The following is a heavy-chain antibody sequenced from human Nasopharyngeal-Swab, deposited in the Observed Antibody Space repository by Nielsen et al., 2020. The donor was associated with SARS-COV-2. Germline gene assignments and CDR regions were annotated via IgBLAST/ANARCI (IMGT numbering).Heavy chain of an antibody. CDR1: GFVFSTYW. D-gene: IGHD6-19*01. CDR2: VSTDGTTT. Sequence: GESLKISCAASGFVFSTYWMHWVRQAPGKGLVRVSAVSTDGTTTYYAGSVRGRFTISRDNAKSTLYMQLSSLTAADTAVYYCARGPTPSDNSAFLRDWGQGILVTVSS. J-gene: IGHJ4*02. V-gene: IGHV3-74*01. CDR3: ARGPTPSDNSAFLRD.